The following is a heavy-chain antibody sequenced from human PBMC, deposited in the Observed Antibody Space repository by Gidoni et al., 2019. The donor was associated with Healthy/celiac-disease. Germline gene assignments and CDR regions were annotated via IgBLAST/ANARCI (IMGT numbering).Heavy chain of an antibody. CDR2: IKSKTDGGTT. D-gene: IGHD3-22*01. CDR3: LSDSSGYDAFDI. CDR1: GFTFRNAW. Sequence: EVQLVESGGGLVKPGGSLRLSCAASGFTFRNAWMNWVRQAPGKGLEWVGRIKSKTDGGTTDYAAPVKGRFTISRDDSKNTLYLQMNSLKTEDTAVYYCLSDSSGYDAFDIWGQGTMVTVSS. J-gene: IGHJ3*02. V-gene: IGHV3-15*07.